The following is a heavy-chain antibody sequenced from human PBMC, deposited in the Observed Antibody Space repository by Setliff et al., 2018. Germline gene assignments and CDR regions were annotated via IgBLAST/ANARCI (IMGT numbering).Heavy chain of an antibody. CDR2: ISGYNGDT. J-gene: IGHJ5*02. V-gene: IGHV1-18*01. D-gene: IGHD2-15*01. CDR1: GYTFAKYG. Sequence: ASVKVSCKAFGYTFAKYGTSWVRQAPGQGLEWMGWISGYNGDTIYAQNYQGRVTMTTDTSTSTAYMELRSLRSDDTAVYYCAKDRVEVVVAAPQARFDPWGQGTLVTVSS. CDR3: AKDRVEVVVAAPQARFDP.